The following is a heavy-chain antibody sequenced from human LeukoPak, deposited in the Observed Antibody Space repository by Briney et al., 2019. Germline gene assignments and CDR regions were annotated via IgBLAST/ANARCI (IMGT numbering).Heavy chain of an antibody. CDR3: ARAATTGVFYFDY. Sequence: ASVKVSCKASAYTFTAYSIHWMRQTPGLGLEWMGYINPYTGDTDYAPNFQGRVTMASDTSITTGYMDLSRLRSDDTAVYFCARAATTGVFYFDYWGQGTLVTVSS. J-gene: IGHJ4*01. D-gene: IGHD1-1*01. V-gene: IGHV1-2*02. CDR2: INPYTGDT. CDR1: AYTFTAYS.